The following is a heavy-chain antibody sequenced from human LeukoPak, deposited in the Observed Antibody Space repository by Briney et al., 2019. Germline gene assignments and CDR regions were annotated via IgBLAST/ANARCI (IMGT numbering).Heavy chain of an antibody. D-gene: IGHD2-15*01. CDR2: MNANSGDT. Sequence: ASVKVSCKASGCSFNSYDINWLRQATGQGPEWMGWMNANSGDTGYAQRFQGRVTMTRNTSIRTAYMELTSLTSDDTAVYYCARACSGGTCFNWFDPWGQGTLVIVSS. CDR3: ARACSGGTCFNWFDP. J-gene: IGHJ5*02. V-gene: IGHV1-8*01. CDR1: GCSFNSYD.